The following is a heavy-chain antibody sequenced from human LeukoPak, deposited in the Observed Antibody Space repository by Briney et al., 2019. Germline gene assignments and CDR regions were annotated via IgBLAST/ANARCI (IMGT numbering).Heavy chain of an antibody. V-gene: IGHV3-20*04. J-gene: IGHJ4*02. CDR3: ARGVYNGDYAEVVDY. CDR2: INWNGGST. CDR1: GFTFDDYG. D-gene: IGHD4-17*01. Sequence: GGSLRFSCAASGFTFDDYGMSWVRQAPGKGLEWISGINWNGGSTGYADSVKGRFTISRDNAKNSLYLQMNSLRAEDTALYYCARGVYNGDYAEVVDYWGQGTLVTVSS.